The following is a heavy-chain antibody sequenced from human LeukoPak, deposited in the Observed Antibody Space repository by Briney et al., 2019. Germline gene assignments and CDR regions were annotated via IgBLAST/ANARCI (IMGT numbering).Heavy chain of an antibody. J-gene: IGHJ4*02. CDR2: ISAYNGNS. V-gene: IGHV1-18*01. D-gene: IGHD6-13*01. Sequence: ASVNVSCQALGYTFRYDGISWVRQAPGRGRQWMGWISAYNGNSHSASRFNGRIAMNTDTSTRTAYMELNSMTPDDTAIYYCARDERQIASGNEYYFDYWGQGTLVTVSS. CDR1: GYTFRYDG. CDR3: ARDERQIASGNEYYFDY.